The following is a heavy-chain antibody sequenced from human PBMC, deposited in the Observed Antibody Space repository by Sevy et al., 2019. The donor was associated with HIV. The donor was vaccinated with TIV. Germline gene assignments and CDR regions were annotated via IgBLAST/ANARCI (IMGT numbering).Heavy chain of an antibody. D-gene: IGHD3-10*01. Sequence: GESLKISCKGSGYSFTSYWIGWVRQMPGKGLEWMGIIYPGDSDTRYSPSFQGQVTISADKSIGTAYLQWGSLKASDTAIYYCARHAAYYYGSGSYYKSGAFDIWGQGTMVTVSS. J-gene: IGHJ3*02. CDR2: IYPGDSDT. CDR1: GYSFTSYW. V-gene: IGHV5-51*01. CDR3: ARHAAYYYGSGSYYKSGAFDI.